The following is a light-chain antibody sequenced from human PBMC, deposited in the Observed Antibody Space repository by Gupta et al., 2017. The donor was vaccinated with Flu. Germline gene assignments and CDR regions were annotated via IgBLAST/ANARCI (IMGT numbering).Light chain of an antibody. V-gene: IGKV1-39*01. J-gene: IGKJ4*01. CDR3: QQYYSTPFT. CDR2: AAS. CDR1: QSISSY. Sequence: DIQLTQSPSSLSASVGDRVTLTCRTGQSISSYLDWYQQKPGKAPKLLIYAASSLQSGVPSRFSGSESGTDFTLTISSLQAEDVAIYYCQQYYSTPFTFGRGTKVEIK.